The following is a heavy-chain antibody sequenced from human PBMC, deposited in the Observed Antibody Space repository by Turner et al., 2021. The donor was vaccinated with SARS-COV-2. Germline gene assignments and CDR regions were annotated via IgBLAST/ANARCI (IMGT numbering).Heavy chain of an antibody. CDR3: ARRGLRLRGFATGSYYFDY. J-gene: IGHJ4*02. CDR2: SIPILGIE. V-gene: IGHV1-69*10. D-gene: IGHD5-12*01. Sequence: QVQLVQSGAEVKKPGSSVKVSCKASGGTFSSYAISWVRQAPGQGLEWMGGSIPILGIEKYEQKFQGRVTIPADKSTSTAYMELSSLRSEDTAVYYCARRGLRLRGFATGSYYFDYWGQGTLVTVSS. CDR1: GGTFSSYA.